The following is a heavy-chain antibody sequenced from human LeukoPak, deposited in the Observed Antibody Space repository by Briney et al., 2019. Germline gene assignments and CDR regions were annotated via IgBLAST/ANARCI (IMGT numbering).Heavy chain of an antibody. CDR2: SDPEDGET. CDR3: ATQIRPQLPYYYYGMDV. CDR1: GYTLTELS. D-gene: IGHD5-18*01. V-gene: IGHV1-24*01. Sequence: ASVKVSCKVSGYTLTELSMHWVRQAPGKGLEWMGGSDPEDGETIYAQKFQGRVTMTEDTSTDTASMELSSLRSEDTAVYYCATQIRPQLPYYYYGMDVWGQGTTVTVSS. J-gene: IGHJ6*02.